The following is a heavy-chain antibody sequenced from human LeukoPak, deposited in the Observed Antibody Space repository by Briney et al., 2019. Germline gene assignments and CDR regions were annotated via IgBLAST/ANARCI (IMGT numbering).Heavy chain of an antibody. D-gene: IGHD5-18*01. Sequence: PSETLSLTCTVSGYSISSGYYWGWIRQPPGKGLEWIGSIYHSGSTYYNPSLKSRVTISVDTSKNQFSLKLSSVTAADTAVYYCARIPTTYSYGYVGAFDIWGQGTMVTVSS. CDR2: IYHSGST. CDR1: GYSISSGYY. CDR3: ARIPTTYSYGYVGAFDI. J-gene: IGHJ3*02. V-gene: IGHV4-38-2*02.